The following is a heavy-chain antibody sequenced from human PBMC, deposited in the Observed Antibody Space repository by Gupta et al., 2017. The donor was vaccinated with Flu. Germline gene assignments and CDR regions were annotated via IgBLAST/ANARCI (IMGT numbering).Heavy chain of an antibody. CDR1: GGSISSSNYY. J-gene: IGHJ6*02. Sequence: QLQLQESGPRLVKPSETLSLTCTVSGGSISSSNYYWGWIRQAPGKGLKGIGNINSGGSTNYKPSLNSRVTIDVHTSKNQFSLRLDSVTAADTAVYYCGRHPGYCSSGSCSGYYVVDVWGQGTTVTVSS. D-gene: IGHD2-15*01. V-gene: IGHV4-39*01. CDR3: GRHPGYCSSGSCSGYYVVDV. CDR2: INSGGST.